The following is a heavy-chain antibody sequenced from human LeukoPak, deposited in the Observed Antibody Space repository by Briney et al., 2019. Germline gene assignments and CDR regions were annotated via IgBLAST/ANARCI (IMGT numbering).Heavy chain of an antibody. Sequence: SETLSLTCTVSGDSISSGDYYWSWIRQPPGKGLEWIAYIYHTGSTYYNPSLRSRVIISVDTSKNQFSLKLSSMTAADMAVYCCARVDGPFDIWGQGTMGTVSS. V-gene: IGHV4-30-4*08. CDR1: GDSISSGDYY. J-gene: IGHJ3*02. CDR3: ARVDGPFDI. D-gene: IGHD5-24*01. CDR2: IYHTGST.